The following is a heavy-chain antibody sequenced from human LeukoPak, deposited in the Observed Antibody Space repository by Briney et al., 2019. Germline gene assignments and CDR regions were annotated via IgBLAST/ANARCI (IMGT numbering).Heavy chain of an antibody. V-gene: IGHV4-34*01. J-gene: IGHJ4*02. CDR3: ARGSRAARQDVLAPPTYYFDY. CDR2: INHSGST. D-gene: IGHD6-6*01. Sequence: SETLSLTCGVYGGSLSGYYWSWIRQTPGKGLELIGEINHSGSTNYNPSLKSRVTISVDTSKNQFSLKLSSVTAADTAVYYCARGSRAARQDVLAPPTYYFDYWGQGTLVTVSS. CDR1: GGSLSGYY.